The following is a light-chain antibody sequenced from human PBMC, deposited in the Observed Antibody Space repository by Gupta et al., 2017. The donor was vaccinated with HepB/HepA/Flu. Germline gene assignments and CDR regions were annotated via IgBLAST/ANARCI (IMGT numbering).Light chain of an antibody. J-gene: IGLJ1*01. CDR2: KNN. CDR3: VAWDASLSGVV. CDR1: TSNIGNDF. V-gene: IGLV1-47*01. Sequence: QSVLTQPPSASGTPGQRVIISCSGSTSNIGNDFVHWYQQVPGTAPRLLIYKNNERPSGVPDRFAGSKSGSSAYLAISGLRSEDEADYYCVAWDASLSGVVFGTGTKLAVL.